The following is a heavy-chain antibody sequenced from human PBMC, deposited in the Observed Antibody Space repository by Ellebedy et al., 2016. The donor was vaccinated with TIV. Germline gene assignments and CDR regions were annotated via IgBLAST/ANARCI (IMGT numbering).Heavy chain of an antibody. J-gene: IGHJ4*02. V-gene: IGHV3-30*02. Sequence: GESLKISCAASGFTFSSYGLHWGRLAPGKGLEWVAFIRYDGSNKYYADSVKGRFHISRDNSKNTLYLQMNSLKPEDTAVYYCARDWGGPNGGRAFDYWGQGTQVTVSS. D-gene: IGHD4-23*01. CDR2: IRYDGSNK. CDR3: ARDWGGPNGGRAFDY. CDR1: GFTFSSYG.